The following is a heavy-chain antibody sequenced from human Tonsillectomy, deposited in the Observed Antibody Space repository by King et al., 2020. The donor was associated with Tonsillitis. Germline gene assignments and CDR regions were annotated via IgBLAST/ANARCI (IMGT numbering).Heavy chain of an antibody. Sequence: VQLVESGAEVKKPGASVKVSCKASGYTFTGYYMNWVRQAPGQGLEWMGWINPNSGGTNYAQKFQGRVTMTRDTSISTAYMELSRLRSDDTAVYYCAREPYSSSWDDAFDIWGQGTMVTVSS. CDR1: GYTFTGYY. V-gene: IGHV1-2*02. CDR3: AREPYSSSWDDAFDI. D-gene: IGHD6-13*01. J-gene: IGHJ3*02. CDR2: INPNSGGT.